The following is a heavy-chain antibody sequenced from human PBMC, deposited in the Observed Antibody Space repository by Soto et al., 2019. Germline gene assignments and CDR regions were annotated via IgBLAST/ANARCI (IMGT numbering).Heavy chain of an antibody. CDR1: GFTFSSYG. CDR3: ARDRGAWPFDL. Sequence: QVQLVESGGGVVQPGRSLRLSCAASGFTFSSYGMHWVRQAPGKGLEWVAVIWSDGSNKIYADSVKGRFTTSRDNSQNTLYLQMNRLRAEDTAVYYCARDRGAWPFDLWGRGTLVTVSS. D-gene: IGHD3-10*01. CDR2: IWSDGSNK. V-gene: IGHV3-33*01. J-gene: IGHJ2*01.